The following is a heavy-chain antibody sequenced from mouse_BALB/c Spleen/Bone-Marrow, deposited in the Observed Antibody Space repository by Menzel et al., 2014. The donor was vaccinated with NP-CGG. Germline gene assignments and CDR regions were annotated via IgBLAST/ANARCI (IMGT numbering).Heavy chain of an antibody. D-gene: IGHD1-1*01. J-gene: IGHJ4*01. V-gene: IGHV1-5*01. CDR2: IYPGNNDT. CDR3: ARKLPAMDY. CDR1: GYSFTTFW. Sequence: EVQLVESGTVLARPGASVKMSCKASGYSFTTFWMHWVKQRPGQGLEWIGAIYPGNNDTSYNQKFKGKAKLTAVTSASTAYMELSSLTNEDSAVYYCARKLPAMDYWGQGTSLTVSS.